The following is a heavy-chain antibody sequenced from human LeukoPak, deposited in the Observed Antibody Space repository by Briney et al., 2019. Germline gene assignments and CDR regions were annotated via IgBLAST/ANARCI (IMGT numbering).Heavy chain of an antibody. CDR2: IYYSGST. V-gene: IGHV4-39*01. Sequence: PSETLSLTCSVSRGSISSSNYYWGWIRQPPGKGLEWIGSIYYSGSTYYNPSLKSRVTISVDTSKSQFSLKLSSVTAADTAVYYCARQTGYSYGYFGYYYYMDVWGKGTTVTISS. CDR3: ARQTGYSYGYFGYYYYMDV. J-gene: IGHJ6*03. D-gene: IGHD5-18*01. CDR1: RGSISSSNYY.